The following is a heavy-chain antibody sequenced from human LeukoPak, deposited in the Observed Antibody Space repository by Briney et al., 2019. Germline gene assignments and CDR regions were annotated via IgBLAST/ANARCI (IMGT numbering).Heavy chain of an antibody. CDR1: GGSFSGYY. D-gene: IGHD6-19*01. CDR2: INHSGST. CDR3: VGIAVAGTIPSTN. J-gene: IGHJ4*02. V-gene: IGHV4-34*01. Sequence: SETLSLNCAVYGGSFSGYYWSWIRQPPGKGLEWIGEINHSGSTNYNPSLKSRVTISVDTSKNQFSLKLSSVTAADTAVYYCVGIAVAGTIPSTNGGQGTLVTVSS.